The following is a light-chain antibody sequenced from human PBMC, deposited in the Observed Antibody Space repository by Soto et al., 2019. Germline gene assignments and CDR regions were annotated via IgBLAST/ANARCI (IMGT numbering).Light chain of an antibody. J-gene: IGKJ1*01. CDR2: LGS. CDR3: MQSLQTPPT. Sequence: DIVMTQSPLSRPVTPVEPASISFRSSQILLHNNGYNYLDWYLQKPGQSPQLLIYLGSYRASGVPDRFSGSGSGTDFTLKISTVEVEDVGVYYCMQSLQTPPTFGQGTKVDIK. V-gene: IGKV2-28*01. CDR1: QILLHNNGYNY.